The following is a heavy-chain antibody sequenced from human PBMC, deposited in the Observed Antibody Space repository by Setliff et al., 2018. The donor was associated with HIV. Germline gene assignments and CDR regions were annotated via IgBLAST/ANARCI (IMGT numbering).Heavy chain of an antibody. V-gene: IGHV4-39*02. Sequence: PSETLSLTCTVSGGSFTSRSYYWGWIRQPPGKGLEWVGSIFYSGITYYNPSLKSRVTISVDTSKNQFSLKVTSVTAADTAVYYCAREIQFSATTYYYYYMDDWGRGTTVTVSS. J-gene: IGHJ6*03. CDR1: GGSFTSRSYY. D-gene: IGHD5-18*01. CDR2: IFYSGIT. CDR3: AREIQFSATTYYYYYMDD.